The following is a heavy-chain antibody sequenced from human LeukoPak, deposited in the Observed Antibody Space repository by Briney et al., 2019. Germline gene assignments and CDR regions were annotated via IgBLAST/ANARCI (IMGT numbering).Heavy chain of an antibody. CDR3: ARDIHDRILDY. CDR1: GFTFSSYS. V-gene: IGHV3-48*01. D-gene: IGHD5-18*01. J-gene: IGHJ4*02. Sequence: PGGSLSLSCAAPGFTFSSYSMNWVRQAPGKGLEWVSYISSSSSTIYYADSVKGRFTISRDNAKNSLYLQMNSLRAEDTAVYYCARDIHDRILDYWGLGTLVTVSS. CDR2: ISSSSSTI.